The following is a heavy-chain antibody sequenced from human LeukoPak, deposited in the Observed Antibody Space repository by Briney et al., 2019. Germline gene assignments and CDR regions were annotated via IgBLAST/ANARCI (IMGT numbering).Heavy chain of an antibody. D-gene: IGHD1-1*01. V-gene: IGHV5-10-1*01. CDR1: GYDFTNYW. J-gene: IGHJ4*02. CDR3: ARHVQYKWPIDY. Sequence: TGESLKIPCKGSGYDFTNYWISWVRQMPAKALEWMGRITPSNSYTDYRPSFQGRVTISIDKSIGTAYLQWKSLKASDTAMYYCARHVQYKWPIDYWGQGTLVTVSS. CDR2: ITPSNSYT.